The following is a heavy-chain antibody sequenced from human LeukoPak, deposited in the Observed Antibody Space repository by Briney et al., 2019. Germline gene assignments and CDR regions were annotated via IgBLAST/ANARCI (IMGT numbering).Heavy chain of an antibody. CDR3: ARDLAQPRILIVATIFYYYGMDV. D-gene: IGHD5-12*01. V-gene: IGHV3-23*01. CDR2: ISGSGGST. Sequence: GGSLRLSCAASGFTFSSYAMSWVRQAPGKGLEWVSAISGSGGSTYYADSVKGRFTISRDNSKNTLYLQMNSLRAEDTAVYYCARDLAQPRILIVATIFYYYGMDVWGQGTTVTVSS. J-gene: IGHJ6*02. CDR1: GFTFSSYA.